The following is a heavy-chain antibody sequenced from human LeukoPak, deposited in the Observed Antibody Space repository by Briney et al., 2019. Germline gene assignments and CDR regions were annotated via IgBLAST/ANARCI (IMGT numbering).Heavy chain of an antibody. D-gene: IGHD2-21*02. J-gene: IGHJ4*02. V-gene: IGHV3-66*01. Sequence: GGSLRLSCAASGFTVSSNYMSWVRQAPGKGLEWASVIYSGGSTYYADSVKGRFTISRDNSKNTLYLQMNSLGAEDTAVYYCATGYCGGDCSYYFDYWGQGTLVTVSS. CDR2: IYSGGST. CDR1: GFTVSSNY. CDR3: ATGYCGGDCSYYFDY.